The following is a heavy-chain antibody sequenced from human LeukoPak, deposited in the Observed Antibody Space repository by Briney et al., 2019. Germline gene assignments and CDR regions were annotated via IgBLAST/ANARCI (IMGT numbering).Heavy chain of an antibody. J-gene: IGHJ5*02. CDR2: IYYSGST. CDR3: ARSDGSGFDP. CDR1: GGSISSYY. D-gene: IGHD3-10*01. Sequence: SETLSLTCTVSGGSISSYYWSWTRQPPGKGLEWIGYIYYSGSTNYNPSLKSRVTISVDTSKNQFSLKLSSVTAADTAVYYCARSDGSGFDPWGQGTLVTVSS. V-gene: IGHV4-59*01.